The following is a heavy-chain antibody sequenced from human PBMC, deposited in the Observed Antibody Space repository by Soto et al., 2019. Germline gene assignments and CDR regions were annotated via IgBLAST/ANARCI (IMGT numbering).Heavy chain of an antibody. Sequence: QVQLQESGPGLVKPSETLSLTCTVSGGSVSSGSYYWSWIRQPPGKGLEWIGYIYYSGSTNYNPSLKSRVTISVDTSKNQFSLKLSSVTAADTAVYYCATPGSSLTLDYYYYGMDVWGQGTTVTVSS. J-gene: IGHJ6*02. V-gene: IGHV4-61*01. D-gene: IGHD2-15*01. CDR3: ATPGSSLTLDYYYYGMDV. CDR1: GGSVSSGSYY. CDR2: IYYSGST.